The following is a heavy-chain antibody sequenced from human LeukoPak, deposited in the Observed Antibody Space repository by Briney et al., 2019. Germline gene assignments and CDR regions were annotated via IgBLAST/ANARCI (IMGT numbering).Heavy chain of an antibody. CDR2: INPSGGST. CDR3: ARGPITMVRGVIINDWFDP. J-gene: IGHJ5*02. D-gene: IGHD3-10*01. V-gene: IGHV1-46*01. CDR1: GYTFTSYY. Sequence: ASVKVSCKASGYTFTSYYMHWVRQAPGQGLEWMGIINPSGGSTSYAQKFQGRVTITRDTSTSTVYMELSSLRSEDTAVYYCARGPITMVRGVIINDWFDPWSQGTLVTVSS.